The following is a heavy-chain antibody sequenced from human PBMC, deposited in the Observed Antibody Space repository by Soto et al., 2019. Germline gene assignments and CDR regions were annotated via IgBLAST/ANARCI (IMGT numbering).Heavy chain of an antibody. CDR3: ASEGDYEVRGAFDI. CDR1: GGTFSSYA. Sequence: SVKVSCKASGGTFSSYAISWVRQAPGQGLEWMGGIIPIFGTANYAQKFQGRVTITADESTSTAYMELSSLRSEDTAVYYCASEGDYEVRGAFDIWGQGTTVTVSS. V-gene: IGHV1-69*13. J-gene: IGHJ3*02. D-gene: IGHD4-17*01. CDR2: IIPIFGTA.